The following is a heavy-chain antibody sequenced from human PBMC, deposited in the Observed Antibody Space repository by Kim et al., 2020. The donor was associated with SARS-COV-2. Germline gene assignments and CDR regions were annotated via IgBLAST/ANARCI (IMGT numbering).Heavy chain of an antibody. V-gene: IGHV3-73*01. J-gene: IGHJ6*03. CDR3: TRSFHYYYYMDV. Sequence: AYSASVKGRCTISRDDSTNTAYLQMNSLKTEDTAVYYCTRSFHYYYYMDVWGKGTTVTVSS.